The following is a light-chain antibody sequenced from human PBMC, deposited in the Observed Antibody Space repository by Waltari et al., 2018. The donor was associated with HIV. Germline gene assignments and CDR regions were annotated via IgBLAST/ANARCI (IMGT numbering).Light chain of an antibody. CDR3: CSYADKYTWV. V-gene: IGLV2-11*01. J-gene: IGLJ3*02. CDR2: DVN. CDR1: SSDVGDYNY. Sequence: QSALTQPPSVSGSPGQSVTISCTGTSSDVGDYNYVSWYQQHPGKAPKLIIFDVNKRPSGVPDRFSGSKSGNTASLTISGLQAEDEADYYCCSYADKYTWVFGGGTKLTVL.